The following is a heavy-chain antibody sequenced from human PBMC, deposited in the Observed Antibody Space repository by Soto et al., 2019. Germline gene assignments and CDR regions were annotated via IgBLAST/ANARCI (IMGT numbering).Heavy chain of an antibody. J-gene: IGHJ5*02. Sequence: QVQLVQSGAEVKKPGSSVKVSWRASGGTFSIYTITWVRQAPGQGLEWMGRIIPIIGIINYAQKFQGRVTISADKFTGTAYMELTGLRSDDTAVYYCAGDPDSHYNDSHASSYPWGQGTLVTVSS. CDR3: AGDPDSHYNDSHASSYP. CDR2: IIPIIGII. CDR1: GGTFSIYT. D-gene: IGHD4-4*01. V-gene: IGHV1-69*08.